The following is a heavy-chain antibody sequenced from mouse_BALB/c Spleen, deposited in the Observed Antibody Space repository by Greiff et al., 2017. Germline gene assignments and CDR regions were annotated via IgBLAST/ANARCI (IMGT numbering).Heavy chain of an antibody. CDR2: INPSNGGT. V-gene: IGHV1S81*02. J-gene: IGHJ2*01. Sequence: QVQLKESGAELVKPGASVKLSCKASGYTFTSYYMYWVKQRPGQGLEWIGEINPSNGGTNFNEKFKSKATLTVDKSSSTAYMQLSSLTSEDSAVYYCTRGEDYDGYFDYWGQGTTLTVSS. CDR1: GYTFTSYY. D-gene: IGHD2-4*01. CDR3: TRGEDYDGYFDY.